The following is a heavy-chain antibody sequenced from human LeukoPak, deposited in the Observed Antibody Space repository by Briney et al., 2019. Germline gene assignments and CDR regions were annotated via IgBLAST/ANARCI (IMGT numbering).Heavy chain of an antibody. Sequence: GGSLRLSCAASGFTVSSNYMSWVRQAPGKGLEWVSVIYSGGSTYYADSVKGRFTISRDNSKNTLYLQMNSLRAEDTAVYYCAREEATTVRGVSDYWGQGTLVTVSS. D-gene: IGHD3-10*01. CDR2: IYSGGST. CDR3: AREEATTVRGVSDY. J-gene: IGHJ4*02. V-gene: IGHV3-66*01. CDR1: GFTVSSNY.